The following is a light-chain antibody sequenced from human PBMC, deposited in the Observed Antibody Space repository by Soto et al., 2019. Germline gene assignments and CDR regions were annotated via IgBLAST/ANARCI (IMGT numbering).Light chain of an antibody. J-gene: IGKJ2*01. CDR3: PQYGSSPYT. V-gene: IGKV3-20*01. CDR2: GAS. CDR1: QSVSSSY. Sequence: VLTQSPGSLSLSPGERDTLSCRDSQSVSSSYLAWYQQKPGEAPRLLIYGASSRRTGITDRLSGSGSGTDFTVTISRLEPEDCAVFSCPQYGSSPYTFGQGTKLEVK.